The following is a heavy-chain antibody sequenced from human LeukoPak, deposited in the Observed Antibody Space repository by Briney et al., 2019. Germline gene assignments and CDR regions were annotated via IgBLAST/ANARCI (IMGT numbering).Heavy chain of an antibody. CDR1: GFTFDDYG. J-gene: IGHJ4*02. D-gene: IGHD3-22*01. Sequence: GGSLRLSCTASGFTFDDYGMSWVRQAPGKRLEWVSGINWNGGSTGYADSVKGRFTISRDNAKNSLYLQMNSLRAEDTALYYYARVGGSSGYYFDFWGQGTLVTVSS. CDR2: INWNGGST. CDR3: ARVGGSSGYYFDF. V-gene: IGHV3-20*04.